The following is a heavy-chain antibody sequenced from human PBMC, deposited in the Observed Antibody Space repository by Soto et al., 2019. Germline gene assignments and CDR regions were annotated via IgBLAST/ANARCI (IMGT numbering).Heavy chain of an antibody. CDR3: ARATYSSSAKGYFDY. V-gene: IGHV3-33*01. D-gene: IGHD6-6*01. Sequence: QVQLVESGGGVVQPGRSLRLSCAASGFTFSSYGMHWVRQAPGKGLEWVAGIWYDGSNKYYADSVKGRFTISRDNSKNTLYLQMNSLRAEDTAVYYCARATYSSSAKGYFDYWGQGTLVTVSS. CDR1: GFTFSSYG. CDR2: IWYDGSNK. J-gene: IGHJ4*02.